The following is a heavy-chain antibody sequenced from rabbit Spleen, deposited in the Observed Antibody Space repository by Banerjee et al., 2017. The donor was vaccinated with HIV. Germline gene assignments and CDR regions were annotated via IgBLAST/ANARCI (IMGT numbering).Heavy chain of an antibody. CDR1: GVSFSSGYY. D-gene: IGHD1-1*01. CDR2: IGTGSGTT. Sequence: QSLEESGGDLVKPGASLTLTCTASGVSFSSGYYMSWVRQAPGKGLEWIGCIGTGSGTTWYASWAKGRFTISKTSSTTVTLQMPSLTAADTATYFCASGYSDVYFDLWGQGTLVTVS. J-gene: IGHJ4*01. V-gene: IGHV1S40*01. CDR3: ASGYSDVYFDL.